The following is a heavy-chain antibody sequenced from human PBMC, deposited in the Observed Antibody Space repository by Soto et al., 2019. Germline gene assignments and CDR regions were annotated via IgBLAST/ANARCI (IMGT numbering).Heavy chain of an antibody. D-gene: IGHD3-10*01. J-gene: IGHJ4*02. Sequence: EVQLVESGGALVRPGESLRLSCAASGITTSTYWMVWFRQAPGRGLEWVATIKKDGTEKYYMDSLKGRFTISRDNAINSLYLQMSSLRAEDTAVYFCVTGDHADYWGQGTLVTVSS. CDR3: VTGDHADY. V-gene: IGHV3-7*03. CDR2: IKKDGTEK. CDR1: GITTSTYW.